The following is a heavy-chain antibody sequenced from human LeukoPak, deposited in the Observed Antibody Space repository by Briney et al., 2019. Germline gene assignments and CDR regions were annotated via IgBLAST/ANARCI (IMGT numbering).Heavy chain of an antibody. CDR3: AKVTISGWSTGFDY. D-gene: IGHD6-19*01. CDR2: ISGSGIST. CDR1: GFTFSSYA. J-gene: IGHJ4*02. Sequence: GGSLRLSCAASGFTFSSYAMNWVRQAPGKGLEWVSHISGSGISTYYADSVKGRFTFSRDNSKNTLYLQMNSLRAEDTAVYYCAKVTISGWSTGFDYWGQGTLVTVSS. V-gene: IGHV3-23*01.